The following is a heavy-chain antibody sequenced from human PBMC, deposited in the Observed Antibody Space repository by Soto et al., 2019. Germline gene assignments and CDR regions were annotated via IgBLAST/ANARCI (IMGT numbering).Heavy chain of an antibody. D-gene: IGHD3-3*01. V-gene: IGHV3-73*01. J-gene: IGHJ6*03. CDR3: SRQVSDFWIGKPQYYTHV. Sequence: GGSLRHSWAASGVTFSGSAMHWVRQASGKGLEWVGRIRSKANNYATAYVSSFEGRFTIYRDDSKNTAYMQMNSLKTEDTAVDYCSRQVSDFWIGKPQYYTHVWGTGTTETDFS. CDR1: GVTFSGSA. CDR2: IRSKANNYAT.